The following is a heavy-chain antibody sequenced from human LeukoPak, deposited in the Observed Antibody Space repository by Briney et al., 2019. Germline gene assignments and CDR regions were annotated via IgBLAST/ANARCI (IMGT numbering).Heavy chain of an antibody. Sequence: SETLSLTCTVAGGSISSYYWSWIRQPPGKGLEWIGYIYYSGSTNYNPSLKSRVTISVDTSKNQFSLELSSVTAADTAVYYCARAKGDLYSSSWYRSYYLDYWGQGTLVTVSS. CDR3: ARAKGDLYSSSWYRSYYLDY. D-gene: IGHD6-13*01. CDR2: IYYSGST. CDR1: GGSISSYY. V-gene: IGHV4-59*01. J-gene: IGHJ4*02.